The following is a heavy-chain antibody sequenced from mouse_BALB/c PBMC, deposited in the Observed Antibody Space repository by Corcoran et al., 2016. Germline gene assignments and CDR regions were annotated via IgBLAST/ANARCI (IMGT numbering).Heavy chain of an antibody. J-gene: IGHJ1*01. V-gene: IGHV3-6*02. Sequence: DVQLQESSPVLLQPSQSLSITCSVTVDFITSGYYRDWIRQFPCNKLEWMGYISYDGSNNYKPSLKNRISITRDTSKNQFSLKLNSVTTEDTATYYCARGWAGYWYFDVWGAGTTVTVSS. CDR2: ISYDGSN. CDR1: VDFITSGYY. D-gene: IGHD3-3*01. CDR3: ARGWAGYWYFDV.